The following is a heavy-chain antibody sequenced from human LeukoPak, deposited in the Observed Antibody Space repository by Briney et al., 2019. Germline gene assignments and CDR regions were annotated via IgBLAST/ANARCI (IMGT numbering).Heavy chain of an antibody. V-gene: IGHV1-46*01. J-gene: IGHJ3*01. CDR2: INPSGGST. CDR1: GYTFTSYY. CDR3: ARVADAFDF. Sequence: GSVKVSCKASGYTFTSYYIHWVRQAPGQGLQWLGGINPSGGSTSYAQKFQGRVTMTRDMSTSTVYMELSSLRSEDSAVYYCARVADAFDFWGQGTMVTVSS.